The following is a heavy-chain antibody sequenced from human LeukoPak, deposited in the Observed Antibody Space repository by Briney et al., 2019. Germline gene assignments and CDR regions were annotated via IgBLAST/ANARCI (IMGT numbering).Heavy chain of an antibody. D-gene: IGHD3-3*01. J-gene: IGHJ4*02. CDR3: ASDWRDGTIFGVVDY. CDR1: GFTFSDHY. Sequence: GGSLRLSCAASGFTFSDHYMDWVRQAPGKGLEWVAVISYDGSNKYYADSVKGRFTISRDNSKNTLYLQMNSLRAEDTAVYYCASDWRDGTIFGVVDYWGQGTLVTVSS. V-gene: IGHV3-30-3*01. CDR2: ISYDGSNK.